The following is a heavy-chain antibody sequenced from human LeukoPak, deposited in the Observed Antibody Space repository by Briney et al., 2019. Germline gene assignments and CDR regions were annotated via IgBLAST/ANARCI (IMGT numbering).Heavy chain of an antibody. CDR1: GLLLSAYW. J-gene: IGHJ4*02. V-gene: IGHV3-7*01. CDR3: VRENSGYGYSFYY. CDR2: INRDGSQK. Sequence: PGGSLTLSCAASGLLLSAYWMTWVREARGGGLEGVANINRDGSQKNNVDSVKGRFTISRDNAKNSRYLQMNSRTAEDTAVYYCVRENSGYGYSFYYWGQGTLVTVSS. D-gene: IGHD5-12*01.